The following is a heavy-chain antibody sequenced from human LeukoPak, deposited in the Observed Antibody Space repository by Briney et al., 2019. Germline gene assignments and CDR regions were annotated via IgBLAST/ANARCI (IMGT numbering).Heavy chain of an antibody. Sequence: GGSLRLSCAASGFTVSSNYMSWVRQAPGKGLEWVSVIYSGGSTYYADSVKGRFTISRDNSKNTLYLQMNSLRAEDTAVYYCARPLITILLDAFDIWGQGTMVTVSS. V-gene: IGHV3-53*05. D-gene: IGHD3-3*01. CDR1: GFTVSSNY. CDR3: ARPLITILLDAFDI. J-gene: IGHJ3*02. CDR2: IYSGGST.